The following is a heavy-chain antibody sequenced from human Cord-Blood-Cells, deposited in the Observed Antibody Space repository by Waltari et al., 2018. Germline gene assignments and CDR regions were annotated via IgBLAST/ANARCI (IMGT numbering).Heavy chain of an antibody. V-gene: IGHV4-4*02. D-gene: IGHD3-22*01. CDR1: GGSISSSNW. CDR2: IYHSGST. J-gene: IGHJ4*02. CDR3: ARAIYYDSSGYYYYFDY. Sequence: QVQLQESGPGLVKPSGTLSLTCAVSGGSISSSNWWSWVRPPPGKGLKWIGEIYHSGSTNYNPSLKSRVTISVDKSKNQFSLKLSSVTAADTAVYYCARAIYYDSSGYYYYFDYWGQGTLVTVSS.